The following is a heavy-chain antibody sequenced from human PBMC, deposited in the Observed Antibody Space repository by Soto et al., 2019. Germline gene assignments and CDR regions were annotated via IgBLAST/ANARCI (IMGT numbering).Heavy chain of an antibody. J-gene: IGHJ4*02. D-gene: IGHD4-17*01. CDR3: AHKNDYGGNFDY. V-gene: IGHV2-5*02. CDR1: GFSLSTTGVG. Sequence: QITLKESGPTLVKPTQTLTLTCTFSGFSLSTTGVGVGWIRQPPGKALEWLALIYWDDDKRYSQSLKSRLTITQDTTKSQVVLTMTNMDPVDTATYYCAHKNDYGGNFDYWGQGTLVTVSS. CDR2: IYWDDDK.